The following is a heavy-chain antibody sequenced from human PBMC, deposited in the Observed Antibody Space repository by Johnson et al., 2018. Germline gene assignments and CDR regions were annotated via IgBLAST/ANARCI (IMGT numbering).Heavy chain of an antibody. D-gene: IGHD3-10*01. CDR3: AKVPGWFGDLNGPHYMDF. CDR1: GFTFSSYG. CDR2: ISYDGSNK. V-gene: IGHV3-30*18. J-gene: IGHJ6*03. Sequence: QVQLVESGGGVVQPGRSLRLSCAASGFTFSSYGMHWVRQAPGKGLEWVAVISYDGSNKYYADSVKGRFTISRDNSKNPLYRQMNSLRAEETAVYYCAKVPGWFGDLNGPHYMDFWGKGTTVTVSS.